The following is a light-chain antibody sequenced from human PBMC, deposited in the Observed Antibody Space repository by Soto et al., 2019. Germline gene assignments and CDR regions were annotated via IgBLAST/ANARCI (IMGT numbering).Light chain of an antibody. CDR2: AAS. Sequence: EIVLMQSPGTLSLSPGERATLSCRASQALRRTYIAWYQQKVGQAPRVLIYAASNRAAGIPDRFSGSGSGTDFTLTISRLEPEEFAVYYCHQYDNAPQTFGQGTKVDIK. CDR1: QALRRTY. V-gene: IGKV3-20*01. J-gene: IGKJ2*01. CDR3: HQYDNAPQT.